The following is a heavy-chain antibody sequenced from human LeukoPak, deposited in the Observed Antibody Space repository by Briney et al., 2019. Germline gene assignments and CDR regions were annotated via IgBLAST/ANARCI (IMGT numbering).Heavy chain of an antibody. CDR2: SNPNSGGT. Sequence: ASVQVSCKASGYTFTGYYMHWVRQAPGQGLEWMGWSNPNSGGTNYAQKFQGRVTMTRDTSISTAYMELSRLRSDDTAVYYCARGDDFWSCYQLSTFDYWGQGTLVTVSS. CDR1: GYTFTGYY. CDR3: ARGDDFWSCYQLSTFDY. D-gene: IGHD3-3*01. V-gene: IGHV1-2*02. J-gene: IGHJ4*02.